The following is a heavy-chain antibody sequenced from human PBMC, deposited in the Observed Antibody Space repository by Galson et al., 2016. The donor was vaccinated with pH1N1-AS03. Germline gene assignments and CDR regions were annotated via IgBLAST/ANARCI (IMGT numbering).Heavy chain of an antibody. CDR2: LTTSTGDP. V-gene: IGHV7-4-1*01. CDR1: GYTFTSHR. Sequence: SVKVSCKASGYTFTSHRIIWVRQAPGQGLECMGWLTTSTGDPTYAQGFTGSFAFSLDTSVSTAYLQIDSLKADDTAVYYCARGHMSLSGFWDSWGQGTLVTVSS. J-gene: IGHJ4*02. D-gene: IGHD3-9*01. CDR3: ARGHMSLSGFWDS.